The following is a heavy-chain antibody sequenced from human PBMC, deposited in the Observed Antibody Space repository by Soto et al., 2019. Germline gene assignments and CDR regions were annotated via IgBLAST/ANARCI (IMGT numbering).Heavy chain of an antibody. J-gene: IGHJ4*02. CDR1: GYTFTGYS. V-gene: IGHV1-18*01. CDR2: ISAYNGNT. D-gene: IGHD4-17*01. CDR3: ARPSGSYGDYAWSLKY. Sequence: QVPLVQSGAEVKKPGASVKVSCKASGYTFTGYSVVWVRQAPGQGLEWMGWISAYNGNTNYAQKFQDRLTMTTDASTSTAYMELRSLRSDDTAVYYCARPSGSYGDYAWSLKYWGQGTLVTVSS.